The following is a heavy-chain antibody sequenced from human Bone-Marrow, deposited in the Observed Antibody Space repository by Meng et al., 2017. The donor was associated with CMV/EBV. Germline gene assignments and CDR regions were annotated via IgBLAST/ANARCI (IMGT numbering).Heavy chain of an antibody. J-gene: IGHJ4*02. CDR2: ISSSGSTI. Sequence: GESLKISCAASGFTFSDYYMSWIRQAPGKGLEWVSYISSSGSTIYYADSVKGRFTISRGNAKNSLYLQMNSLRAEDTAVYYCVQPITGTPHWGQGTLVTVSS. CDR1: GFTFSDYY. V-gene: IGHV3-11*01. CDR3: VQPITGTPH. D-gene: IGHD1-20*01.